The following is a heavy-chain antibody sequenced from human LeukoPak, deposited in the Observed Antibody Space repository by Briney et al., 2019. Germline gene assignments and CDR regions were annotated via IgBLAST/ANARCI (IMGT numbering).Heavy chain of an antibody. Sequence: SQTLSLTCTVSGGSISSGSYYWSWIRQPAGKGLEWIGRIYTSGSTNYNPSLKSRVTISVDTSKNQFSLKLSSVTAADTAVCYCARARLETSYGYYFDYWGQGTLVTVSS. CDR3: ARARLETSYGYYFDY. J-gene: IGHJ4*02. CDR2: IYTSGST. V-gene: IGHV4-61*02. CDR1: GGSISSGSYY. D-gene: IGHD5-12*01.